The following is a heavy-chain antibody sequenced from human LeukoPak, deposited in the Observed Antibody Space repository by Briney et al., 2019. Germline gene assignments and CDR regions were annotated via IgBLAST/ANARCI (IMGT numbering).Heavy chain of an antibody. V-gene: IGHV3-64*01. CDR2: ISSNGGST. CDR3: ARDGSARAYYDILTGYYPFDY. Sequence: GGSLGLSCAASGFTFSSYVMHWVRQAPGKGLEYVSAISSNGGSTYYANSVKGRFTISRDNSKNTLYLQMGSLRAEDMAVYYCARDGSARAYYDILTGYYPFDYWGQGTLVTVSS. D-gene: IGHD3-9*01. CDR1: GFTFSSYV. J-gene: IGHJ4*02.